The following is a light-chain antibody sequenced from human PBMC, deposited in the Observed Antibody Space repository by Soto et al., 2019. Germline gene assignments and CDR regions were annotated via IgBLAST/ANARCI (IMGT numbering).Light chain of an antibody. J-gene: IGKJ2*01. CDR1: HSIDTW. CDR3: HKYKCYTTYT. Sequence: DIQMTQSPSALSESLGDRVTITCRASHSIDTWLAWYQQRPGKAPNLLIYDASSLASGVPSRFSGGGSGTEFTLTISNLQLDEFGTYYCHKYKCYTTYTIGQGTKVEIK. V-gene: IGKV1-5*01. CDR2: DAS.